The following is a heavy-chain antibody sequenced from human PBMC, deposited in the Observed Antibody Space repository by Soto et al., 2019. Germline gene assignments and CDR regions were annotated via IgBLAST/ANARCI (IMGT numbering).Heavy chain of an antibody. V-gene: IGHV3-43D*04. D-gene: IGHD3-3*01. CDR1: GFTFDEYA. CDR3: AKDISRGPTKNYEFWSGPDY. J-gene: IGHJ4*02. Sequence: EVQLVESGGVVEQPGGSLRLSCAASGFTFDEYAMHWVRQAPGKGLEWVSLISWDGSNRYYADSVQGRFTISRDNSKYSLYLQMNSLRAEDTALYYCAKDISRGPTKNYEFWSGPDYWGQGTLVTVSS. CDR2: ISWDGSNR.